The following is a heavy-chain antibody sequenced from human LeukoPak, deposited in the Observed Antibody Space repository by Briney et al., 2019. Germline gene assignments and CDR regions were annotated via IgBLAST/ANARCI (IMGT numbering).Heavy chain of an antibody. CDR1: GDSVSSNTAI. Sequence: SQTLSLTCGISGDSVSSNTAIWNWIRQSPSRGLEWLGWTYYRSKWYTDYAVSVESRITFNPDTSKNQLSLQLNSVTPEDTATYYCARGGAIRITGLTPFDFWGQGTLVTVSS. D-gene: IGHD1-20*01. V-gene: IGHV6-1*01. J-gene: IGHJ4*02. CDR2: TYYRSKWYT. CDR3: ARGGAIRITGLTPFDF.